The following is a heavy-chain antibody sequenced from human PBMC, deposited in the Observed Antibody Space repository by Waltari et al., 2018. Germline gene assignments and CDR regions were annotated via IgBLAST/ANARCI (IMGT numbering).Heavy chain of an antibody. CDR3: ARESHTTYYDFWSGWWSTPYYYGMDV. D-gene: IGHD3-3*01. J-gene: IGHJ6*02. CDR1: GGTFSSYA. V-gene: IGHV1-69*01. Sequence: QVQLVQSGAEVKKPGSSVKVSCKASGGTFSSYAISWVRQAPGQGLEWMGGIIPIFGTANYAQKFQGRVTITADESTSTAYMELSSLRSEDTAVYYCARESHTTYYDFWSGWWSTPYYYGMDVWGQGTTVTVSS. CDR2: IIPIFGTA.